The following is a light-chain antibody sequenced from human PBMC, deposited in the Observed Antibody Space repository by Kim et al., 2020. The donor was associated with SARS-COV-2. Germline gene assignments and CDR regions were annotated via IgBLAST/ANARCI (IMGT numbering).Light chain of an antibody. V-gene: IGKV3-20*01. CDR1: QSISTN. Sequence: GERATLACRASQSISTNVVWTQHKPGQSTRLRIYCASSRATGIPDRFSGSGSGSDFTLTINRLEPDDFAVYYCHQYAGAPWTLGQGTKVDNK. CDR2: CAS. CDR3: HQYAGAPWT. J-gene: IGKJ1*01.